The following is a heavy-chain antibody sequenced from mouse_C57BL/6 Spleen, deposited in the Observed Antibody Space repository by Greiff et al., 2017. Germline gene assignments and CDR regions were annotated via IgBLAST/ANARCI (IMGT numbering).Heavy chain of an antibody. V-gene: IGHV1-78*01. Sequence: QVQLQQSDAELVKPGASVKISCTVSGYTFTDHTIHWMKQRPEQGLEWIGYIYPRDGSTKYNEKFKGKATLTADKSSSTAYMQLNSLTSEDSAVYFCASGGYSSPAWFAYWGQGPLVTVSA. CDR2: IYPRDGST. CDR3: ASGGYSSPAWFAY. J-gene: IGHJ3*01. CDR1: GYTFTDHT. D-gene: IGHD1-1*01.